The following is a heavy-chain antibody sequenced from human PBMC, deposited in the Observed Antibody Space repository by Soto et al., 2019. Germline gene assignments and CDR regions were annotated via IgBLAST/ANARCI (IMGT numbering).Heavy chain of an antibody. CDR3: TRHVDCSGGSCYSGYYYYMDV. V-gene: IGHV3-73*01. CDR1: GFTFSDSA. CDR2: IRSKPNTDAT. Sequence: EVQLVESGGGLVQPGGSLKLSCAASGFTFSDSAMHWVRQASGKGLEWVGRIRSKPNTDATAYAASVKGRFTISRDDSRNTVYLQMNSLETEDTAVYYCTRHVDCSGGSCYSGYYYYMDVWGKGTTVTVSS. D-gene: IGHD2-15*01. J-gene: IGHJ6*03.